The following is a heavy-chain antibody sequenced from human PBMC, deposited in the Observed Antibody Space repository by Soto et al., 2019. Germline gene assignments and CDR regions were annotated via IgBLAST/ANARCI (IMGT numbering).Heavy chain of an antibody. CDR3: TKVLTAEQFYPSDS. D-gene: IGHD2-21*02. Sequence: QSGGSLRLSCAASGFVFRNYATTWVRQAPGKGLEWVSAITGSGDSAYYADAVKGRFTISRDNSNNTLSLQMNSLRADDTAVYYCTKVLTAEQFYPSDSLGQGTLVTVSS. CDR1: GFVFRNYA. V-gene: IGHV3-23*01. J-gene: IGHJ4*02. CDR2: ITGSGDSA.